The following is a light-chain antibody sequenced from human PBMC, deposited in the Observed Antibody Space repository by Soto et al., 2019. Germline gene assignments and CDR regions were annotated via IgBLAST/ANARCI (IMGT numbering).Light chain of an antibody. V-gene: IGKV1-39*01. CDR1: QSLSDY. CDR2: CAS. CDR3: QQSYDVRLS. J-gene: IGKJ4*01. Sequence: DIPMTQSPSSLSADVGDRVTITCRASQSLSDYLNWYQQKPGKAPNLLIHCASTLQSGVPSRFSGGGSGTEFTLTISSLQPEDFATYYCQQSYDVRLSFGGGTKV.